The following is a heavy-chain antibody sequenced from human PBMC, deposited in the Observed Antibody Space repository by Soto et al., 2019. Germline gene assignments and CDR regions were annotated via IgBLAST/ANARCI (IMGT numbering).Heavy chain of an antibody. CDR1: GFTFSSYG. CDR3: ARDKRLRYFDWPPLDY. CDR2: IWYDGSNK. D-gene: IGHD3-9*01. V-gene: IGHV3-33*01. Sequence: PGGSLRLSCAASGFTFSSYGMHWVRQAPGKGLEWVAVIWYDGSNKYYADSVKGRFTISRDNSKNTLYLQMNSLRAEDTAVYYCARDKRLRYFDWPPLDYWGQGTLVTVSS. J-gene: IGHJ4*02.